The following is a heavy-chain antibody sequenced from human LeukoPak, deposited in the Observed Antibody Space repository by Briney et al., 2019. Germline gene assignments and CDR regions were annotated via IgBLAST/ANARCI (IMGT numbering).Heavy chain of an antibody. J-gene: IGHJ4*02. D-gene: IGHD2-2*01. V-gene: IGHV3-30*02. CDR1: GFTFSSYG. Sequence: GGSLRLSCAASGFTFSSYGMHWVRQAPGRGLEWVAFIRYDGSNKYYADSVKGRFTISRDNSKNTLYLQMNSLRAEDTAVYYCAKWGYCSSTSCYYPSPQGTFDYWGQGTLVTVSS. CDR2: IRYDGSNK. CDR3: AKWGYCSSTSCYYPSPQGTFDY.